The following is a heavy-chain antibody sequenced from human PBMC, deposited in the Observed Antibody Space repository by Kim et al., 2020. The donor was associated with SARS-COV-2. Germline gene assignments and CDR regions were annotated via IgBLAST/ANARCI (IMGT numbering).Heavy chain of an antibody. V-gene: IGHV3-48*02. D-gene: IGHD6-13*01. CDR1: GFTFSSYS. CDR2: ISSSSSTI. Sequence: GSLILSCAASGFTFSSYSMNWVRQAPGKGLEWVSYISSSSSTIYYADSVKGRFTISRDNAKNSLYLQMNSLRDEDTAVYYCARAFPSSSWYYYNKPHYYFDYWVQGTLVTDSS. J-gene: IGHJ4*02. CDR3: ARAFPSSSWYYYNKPHYYFDY.